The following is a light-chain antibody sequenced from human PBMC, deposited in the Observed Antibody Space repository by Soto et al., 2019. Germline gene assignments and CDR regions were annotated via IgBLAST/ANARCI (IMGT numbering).Light chain of an antibody. CDR3: QQRYNWPPIT. J-gene: IGKJ5*01. Sequence: VMTQYPATLTVSPGERATLSCRASQSVSVYLAWFQQKPGQAPRLLTYDASNRATGIPARFSGSGSGTDFTLTISSLEPEDFAVYYCQQRYNWPPITFGQGTRLEIK. CDR2: DAS. CDR1: QSVSVY. V-gene: IGKV3-11*01.